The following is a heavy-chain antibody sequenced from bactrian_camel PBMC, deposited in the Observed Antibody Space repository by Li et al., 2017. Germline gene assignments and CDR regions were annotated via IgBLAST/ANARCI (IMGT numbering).Heavy chain of an antibody. CDR3: GADPLSQVCQGGYFY. CDR2: IDSGGTA. CDR1: SHIYVAHC. Sequence: VQLVESGGGSVQAGGSLTLSCKMSSHIYVAHCMGWFRQIPGKEREGVARIDSGGTARYADAVTGRFTISKDNANNVLYLHMSNLKPEDTAKYYCGADPLSQVCQGGYFYYGQGTQVTVS. V-gene: IGHV3S55*01. J-gene: IGHJ4*01. D-gene: IGHD2*01.